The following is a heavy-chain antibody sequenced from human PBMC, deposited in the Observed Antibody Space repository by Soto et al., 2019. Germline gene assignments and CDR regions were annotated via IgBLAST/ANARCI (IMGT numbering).Heavy chain of an antibody. J-gene: IGHJ6*02. Sequence: SETLSLTCTVSGASISSSHYWTWVRQTPGKGLEWIGEIYHTGNTNYNPSLKSRVTLSLDKSKNQFSLRLNSVTAADTAVFYCARYPMDDYYRGMDVWGQGSTVTVSS. CDR3: ARYPMDDYYRGMDV. CDR1: GASISSSHY. V-gene: IGHV4-4*02. CDR2: IYHTGNT.